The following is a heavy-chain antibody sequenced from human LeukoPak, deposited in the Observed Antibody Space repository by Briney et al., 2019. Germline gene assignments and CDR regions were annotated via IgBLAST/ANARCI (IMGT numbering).Heavy chain of an antibody. CDR3: AKSITMVSRAFDI. CDR2: ISGSGGST. J-gene: IGHJ3*02. Sequence: GGSLRLSCAASGLTFSSYAMSWVRQAPGKGLEWVSAISGSGGSTYYADSVKGRFTISRDNSKNTLYLQMNSLRAEDTAVYYCAKSITMVSRAFDIWGQGTMVTVSS. D-gene: IGHD3-10*01. V-gene: IGHV3-23*01. CDR1: GLTFSSYA.